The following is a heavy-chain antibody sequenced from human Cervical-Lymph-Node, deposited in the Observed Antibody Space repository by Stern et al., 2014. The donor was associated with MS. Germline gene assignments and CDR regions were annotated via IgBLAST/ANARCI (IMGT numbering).Heavy chain of an antibody. CDR1: GFTFSSYS. J-gene: IGHJ4*02. D-gene: IGHD6-13*01. CDR2: ISSSSSYI. V-gene: IGHV3-21*01. CDR3: ARDSSSWYSADY. Sequence: EVQLKESGGGLVKPGGSLRLSCAASGFTFSSYSMNWVRQAPGKGLEWVSSISSSSSYIYYADSVKGRFTISRDNAKNSLYLQMNSLRADDTAVYYCARDSSSWYSADYWGQGTLVTVSS.